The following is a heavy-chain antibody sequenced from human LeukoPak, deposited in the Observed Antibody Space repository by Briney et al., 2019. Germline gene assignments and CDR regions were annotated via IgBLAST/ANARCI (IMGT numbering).Heavy chain of an antibody. V-gene: IGHV1-2*02. Sequence: ASVKVSCKASGYTFTAYYMNWVRQAPGQGLEWMGWINPNSGGTNYAQKFQGRVTMTRDTSISTAYMELSRLRSDDTAVYYCARDSYYDILTGYWSPGDYYYYYMDVWGKGTTVTVSS. J-gene: IGHJ6*03. D-gene: IGHD3-9*01. CDR1: GYTFTAYY. CDR2: INPNSGGT. CDR3: ARDSYYDILTGYWSPGDYYYYYMDV.